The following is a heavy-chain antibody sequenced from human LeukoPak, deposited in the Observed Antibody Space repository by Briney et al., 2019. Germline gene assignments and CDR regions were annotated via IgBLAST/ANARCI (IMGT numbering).Heavy chain of an antibody. J-gene: IGHJ1*01. Sequence: TGGSLRLPCAASGFTFSDYYMSWIRQAPGKGLEWVSYISSSGSTIYYADSVKGRFTISRDNAKNSLYLQMNSLRAEDTAVYYCARDGVGASYRAEYFQHWGQGTLVTVSS. V-gene: IGHV3-11*04. CDR2: ISSSGSTI. CDR3: ARDGVGASYRAEYFQH. D-gene: IGHD1-26*01. CDR1: GFTFSDYY.